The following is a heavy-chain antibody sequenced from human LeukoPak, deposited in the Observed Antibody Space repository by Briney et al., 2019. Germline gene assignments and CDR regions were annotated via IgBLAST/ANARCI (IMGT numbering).Heavy chain of an antibody. D-gene: IGHD5-12*01. CDR1: GYLFNEYW. Sequence: KPGESLKISCKVSGYLFNEYWIAWVRQMPGKGLESMGIIYPGDSDTRYSPSFEGQVTISADKSINTAYLQWSSLKASDTALYYCARRGYSGYADSFFDNWGQGTLVTVSS. J-gene: IGHJ4*02. CDR3: ARRGYSGYADSFFDN. V-gene: IGHV5-51*01. CDR2: IYPGDSDT.